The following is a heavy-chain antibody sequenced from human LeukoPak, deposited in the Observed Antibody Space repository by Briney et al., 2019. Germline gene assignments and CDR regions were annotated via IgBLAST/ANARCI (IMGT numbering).Heavy chain of an antibody. J-gene: IGHJ4*02. CDR1: GFTFSSYG. D-gene: IGHD1-26*01. Sequence: PGGSLRLSCAASGFTFSSYGMHWVRQAPGKGLEWVAVTSTDENLKFYADSVKGRFTISRDNSKNTLYLQMNSLRAEDTAVYYCTRDPILGAPDYFDYWGQGTLVTVSS. CDR3: TRDPILGAPDYFDY. CDR2: TSTDENLK. V-gene: IGHV3-30*19.